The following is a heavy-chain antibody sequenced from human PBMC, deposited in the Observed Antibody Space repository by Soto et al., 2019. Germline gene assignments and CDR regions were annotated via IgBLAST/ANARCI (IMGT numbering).Heavy chain of an antibody. Sequence: ASVKVSCQAFGYTFTSYYMHSVRQAPGQGLERLGWINPNSGGTNSAQKFQGWVTITRDTYISTAYMELSRLRSDDTAVYYCARDYYDSSGPEWNYYYGMDVWGQGTTVTVSS. V-gene: IGHV1-2*04. CDR1: GYTFTSYY. CDR3: ARDYYDSSGPEWNYYYGMDV. J-gene: IGHJ6*02. CDR2: INPNSGGT. D-gene: IGHD3-22*01.